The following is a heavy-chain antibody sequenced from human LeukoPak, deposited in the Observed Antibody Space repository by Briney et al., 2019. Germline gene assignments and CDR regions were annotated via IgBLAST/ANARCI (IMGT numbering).Heavy chain of an antibody. D-gene: IGHD5-24*01. CDR1: GFTFSDYY. CDR3: ARGSRTIELGDDY. J-gene: IGHJ4*02. CDR2: ISSSSSDT. Sequence: GSLRLSCAASGFTFSDYYMSWIRQTPGKGLEWLSYISSSSSDTNYADSVKGRFTISRDNAKNSLYLQMNSLRAEDTAVYYCARGSRTIELGDDYWGQGTLVTVSS. V-gene: IGHV3-11*06.